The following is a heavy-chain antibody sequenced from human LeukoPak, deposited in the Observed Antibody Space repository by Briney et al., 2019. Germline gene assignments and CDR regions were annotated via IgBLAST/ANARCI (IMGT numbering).Heavy chain of an antibody. Sequence: PSETLSLTCTVSGGSISSSSYYWGWIRQPPGKGLEWIGSIYYSGSTYYNPSLKSRVTISVDTSKNQFSLKLSSVTAADTAVYYCARGIGIVGAFDYWGQGTLVTVSS. D-gene: IGHD1-26*01. CDR2: IYYSGST. J-gene: IGHJ4*02. CDR3: ARGIGIVGAFDY. V-gene: IGHV4-39*01. CDR1: GGSISSSSYY.